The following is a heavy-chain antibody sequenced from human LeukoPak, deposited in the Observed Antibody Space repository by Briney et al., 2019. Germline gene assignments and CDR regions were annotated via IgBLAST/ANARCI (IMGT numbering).Heavy chain of an antibody. CDR3: ARGGTYYGLDY. CDR1: GDSISSGSYY. V-gene: IGHV4-61*02. CDR2: IYTSGST. D-gene: IGHD3-16*01. J-gene: IGHJ4*02. Sequence: PSQTLSLTCTVSGDSISSGSYYWSWIRQPAGKGLEWIGRIYTSGSTNYNPSLKSRVTISVDTSKNQFSLKLSSVTAADTAVYYCARGGTYYGLDYWGQGTLVTVSS.